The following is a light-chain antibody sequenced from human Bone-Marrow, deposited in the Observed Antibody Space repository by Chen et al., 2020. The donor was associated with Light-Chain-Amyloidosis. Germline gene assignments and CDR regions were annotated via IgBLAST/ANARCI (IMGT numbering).Light chain of an antibody. CDR3: MQALHTPYT. J-gene: IGKJ2*01. Sequence: DIVMTQSPLSLPVIPGVPASISCRSSQSLLHSNGYNYLDWYLQKPGQSPQLLIFLGSNRASGVPDRFSGSGSGTDFTLRISRVEAEDVGVYYCMQALHTPYTFGQGTKLEIK. CDR2: LGS. CDR1: QSLLHSNGYNY. V-gene: IGKV2-28*01.